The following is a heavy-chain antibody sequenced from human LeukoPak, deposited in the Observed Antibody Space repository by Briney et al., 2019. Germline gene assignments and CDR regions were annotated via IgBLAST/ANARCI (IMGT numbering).Heavy chain of an antibody. CDR3: ARVSCNWNDCDYYYYGMDV. Sequence: SETLSLTCTVSGGSISSYYWSWIRQPAGKGLEWIGRIYTSGSTNYNPSLKSRVTMSVDTSKNQFSLKLGSVTAADTAVYYCARVSCNWNDCDYYYYGMDVWGQGTTVTVSS. CDR1: GGSISSYY. V-gene: IGHV4-4*07. CDR2: IYTSGST. J-gene: IGHJ6*02. D-gene: IGHD1-1*01.